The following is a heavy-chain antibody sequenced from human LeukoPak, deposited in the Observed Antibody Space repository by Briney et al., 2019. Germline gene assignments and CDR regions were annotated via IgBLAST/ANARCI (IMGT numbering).Heavy chain of an antibody. D-gene: IGHD3-3*01. V-gene: IGHV1-2*06. CDR3: ARAYYDFWSGYPGDTYGMDV. J-gene: IGHJ6*02. Sequence: ASVKVSCKASGYTFTGYYMHWVRQAPGQGLEWMGRINPNSGGTNYAQKFQGRVTMTRDTSISTAYMELSRLRSDDTAVYYCARAYYDFWSGYPGDTYGMDVWGQGTTVTVSS. CDR1: GYTFTGYY. CDR2: INPNSGGT.